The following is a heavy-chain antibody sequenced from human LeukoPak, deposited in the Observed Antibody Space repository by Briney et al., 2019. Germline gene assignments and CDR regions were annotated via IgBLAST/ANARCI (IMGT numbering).Heavy chain of an antibody. Sequence: GGSLRLSCAASGFTVSNSYMTWVRRAPGKGLEWVSAIHSGGTIFYADSVKGRFTISRDNSKNTPYLQMNSLRADDTAMYYCARDYYGSGKDWGQGTLVTVSS. J-gene: IGHJ4*02. D-gene: IGHD3-10*01. CDR2: IHSGGTI. CDR1: GFTVSNSY. V-gene: IGHV3-53*01. CDR3: ARDYYGSGKD.